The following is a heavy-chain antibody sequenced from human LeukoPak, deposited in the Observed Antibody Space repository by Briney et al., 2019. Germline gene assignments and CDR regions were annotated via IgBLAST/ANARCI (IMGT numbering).Heavy chain of an antibody. CDR2: VRYDGSKK. V-gene: IGHV3-30*02. CDR3: VRDRSPGYFDY. D-gene: IGHD3-10*01. Sequence: GGSLRLSCAASGFTFSTYGMHWVRQAPGKGLEWVAFVRYDGSKKYYTNSVKGRFTISRDNSKNTLYLQMSSLRAEDTAVYYCVRDRSPGYFDYWGQGTLVTVSS. J-gene: IGHJ4*02. CDR1: GFTFSTYG.